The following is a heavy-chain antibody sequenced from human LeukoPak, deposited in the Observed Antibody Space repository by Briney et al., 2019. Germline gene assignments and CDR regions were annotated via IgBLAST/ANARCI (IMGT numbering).Heavy chain of an antibody. CDR3: ARSSNYGSGSYLYNWFDP. J-gene: IGHJ5*02. Sequence: GESLKISCKGSGYSFTSYWISWVRQMPGKGLEWMGIIYPGDSDTRYSPSFQGQVTISADKSINTAYLQWSSLKASDTAMYYCARSSNYGSGSYLYNWFDPWGQGTLVTVSS. CDR2: IYPGDSDT. CDR1: GYSFTSYW. V-gene: IGHV5-51*01. D-gene: IGHD3-10*01.